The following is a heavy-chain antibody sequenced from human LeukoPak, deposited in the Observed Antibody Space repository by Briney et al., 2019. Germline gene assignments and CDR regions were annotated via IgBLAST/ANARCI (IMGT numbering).Heavy chain of an antibody. D-gene: IGHD6-19*01. Sequence: GGSLRFSCAASGFTFSSYWMSWVRQAPGKGLEWVACIKQDGSEIYYVDSVKGRFTISRDNAKNSLYLQMNSLRVEDTAVYYCARGGWYYFDYWGQGTLVTVPS. CDR1: GFTFSSYW. V-gene: IGHV3-7*04. CDR3: ARGGWYYFDY. CDR2: IKQDGSEI. J-gene: IGHJ4*02.